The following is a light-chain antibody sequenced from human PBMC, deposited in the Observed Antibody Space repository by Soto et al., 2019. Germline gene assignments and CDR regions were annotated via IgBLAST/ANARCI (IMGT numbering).Light chain of an antibody. CDR2: DVS. Sequence: QSVLTQPASVSGSPGQSITISCSGTGSDVGAYYYVSWYQQHPAKAPKLMIYDVSNRPSGVSDRFSGSKSGNTASLTISGLQAEDEADYYCYSYTSSSPYVFGSGTKLTVL. CDR3: YSYTSSSPYV. J-gene: IGLJ1*01. CDR1: GSDVGAYYY. V-gene: IGLV2-14*01.